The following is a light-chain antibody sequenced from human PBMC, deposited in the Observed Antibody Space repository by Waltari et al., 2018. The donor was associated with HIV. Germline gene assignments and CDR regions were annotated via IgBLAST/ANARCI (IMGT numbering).Light chain of an antibody. CDR1: RSILSSPGNKCF. CDR3: HQYHTTPYT. J-gene: IGKJ2*01. Sequence: DTVLTQSQESLTVPLGERAMTSAKSTRSILSSPGNKCFLAWYQQKPGQPPKSLIYWASTRAAGVPARFNGSDSGTDFTLTISSLRAEDVAVYYCHQYHTTPYTFGQGTKLEI. V-gene: IGKV4-1*01. CDR2: WAS.